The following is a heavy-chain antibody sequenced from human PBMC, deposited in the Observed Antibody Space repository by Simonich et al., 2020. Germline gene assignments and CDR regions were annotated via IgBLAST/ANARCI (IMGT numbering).Heavy chain of an antibody. CDR3: ARVSGGTAMVTSTFDI. CDR2: INPNSGGT. CDR1: GYTFTGYY. V-gene: IGHV1-2*02. D-gene: IGHD5-18*01. J-gene: IGHJ3*02. Sequence: QVQLVQSGAEVKKPGASVKVSCKASGYTFTGYYMHWVRQAPGQGLEWMGGINPNSGGTNYAQKFQGRVTMTRDTSISTAYMELSRLRSDDTAVYYCARVSGGTAMVTSTFDIWGQGTMVTVSS.